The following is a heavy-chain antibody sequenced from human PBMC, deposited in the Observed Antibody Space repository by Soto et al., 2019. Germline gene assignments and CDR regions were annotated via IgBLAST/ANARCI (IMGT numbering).Heavy chain of an antibody. V-gene: IGHV3-23*01. J-gene: IGHJ4*02. CDR3: AKDSDSSFWYGYFDS. CDR1: GFTFSNYA. D-gene: IGHD6-13*01. CDR2: ISGSGDST. Sequence: PGGSLRLSCAASGFTFSNYAMNWVRQAPGKGLEWVSLISGSGDSTYYADSVKGRFTISRDNSKNTLYLQMNSLRAGDTALYYCAKDSDSSFWYGYFDSWGQGTLVTVSS.